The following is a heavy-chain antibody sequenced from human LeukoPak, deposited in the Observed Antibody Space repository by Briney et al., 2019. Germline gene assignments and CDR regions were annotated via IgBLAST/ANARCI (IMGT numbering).Heavy chain of an antibody. J-gene: IGHJ4*02. CDR2: MNHSGST. CDR1: GGSFSTYY. D-gene: IGHD3-10*01. V-gene: IGHV4-34*01. CDR3: TRAKRIIMIRGVITRYFDY. Sequence: SETLSLTCGVYGGSFSTYYWSWIRQPPGKGLEWIGEMNHSGSTNYNPSLKSRVTISVDTSKNQFSLKLSSVTAADTAVYYCTRAKRIIMIRGVITRYFDYWGQGTLVTVSS.